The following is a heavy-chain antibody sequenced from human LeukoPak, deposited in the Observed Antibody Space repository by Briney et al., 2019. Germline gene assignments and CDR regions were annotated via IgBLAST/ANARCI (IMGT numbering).Heavy chain of an antibody. D-gene: IGHD6-19*01. CDR1: GFTFSTYG. J-gene: IGHJ4*02. V-gene: IGHV3-30*02. Sequence: PGGSLRLSCAASGFTFSTYGVHWVRQAPGKGLEWVAFIRYDGSKKYYADSVKGRFTISRDNSNNTLYLQMNSLRAEDMAVYYCAKLFAMYDSGWFSVYWGQGTLVTVSS. CDR2: IRYDGSKK. CDR3: AKLFAMYDSGWFSVY.